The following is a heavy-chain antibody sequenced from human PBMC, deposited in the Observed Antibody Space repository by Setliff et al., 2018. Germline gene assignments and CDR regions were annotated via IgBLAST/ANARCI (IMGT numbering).Heavy chain of an antibody. CDR1: GYSFTNYD. J-gene: IGHJ4*02. CDR2: INPNSGNT. D-gene: IGHD6-13*01. V-gene: IGHV1-8*02. Sequence: ASVKVSCKASGYSFTNYDINWVRQATGQGLEWMGWINPNSGNTDYAQKFQGRVTMTTNTSINTAYMELSSLRFEDTAVYYCARERSSSWPTKYYFDYWGQGTLVTVSS. CDR3: ARERSSSWPTKYYFDY.